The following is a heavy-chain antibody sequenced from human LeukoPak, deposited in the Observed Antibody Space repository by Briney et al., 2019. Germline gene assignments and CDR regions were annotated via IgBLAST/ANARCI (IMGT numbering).Heavy chain of an antibody. V-gene: IGHV4-30-4*07. D-gene: IGHD5/OR15-5a*01. CDR1: GDSLSSGGYS. CDR2: IRYSGST. Sequence: SETLSLTCEVSGDSLSSGGYSWSWIRQPPGKGLEWIGYIRYSGSTYYNPSLKSRLTMSVEASKTQFSLRLSSVTAADTAVYYCARVDRVSLNAFDIWGQGTMVTVSS. J-gene: IGHJ3*02. CDR3: ARVDRVSLNAFDI.